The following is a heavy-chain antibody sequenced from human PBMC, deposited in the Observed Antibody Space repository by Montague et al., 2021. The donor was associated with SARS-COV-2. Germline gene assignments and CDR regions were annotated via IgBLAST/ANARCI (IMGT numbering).Heavy chain of an antibody. V-gene: IGHV4-4*02. CDR2: IYHSGRT. Sequence: SETLSLTCAVSGGSISSSNWWSWVRQPPGKGLDWIGEIYHSGRTXYNPSLKSRASISVDKSKNQLSLKLSSVTAADTAVYYCARGQITMVRGVPQRAFDIWGQGTMVTVSS. D-gene: IGHD3-10*01. J-gene: IGHJ3*02. CDR1: GGSISSSNW. CDR3: ARGQITMVRGVPQRAFDI.